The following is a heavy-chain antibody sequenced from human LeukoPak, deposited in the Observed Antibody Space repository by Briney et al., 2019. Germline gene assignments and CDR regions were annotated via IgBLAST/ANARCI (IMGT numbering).Heavy chain of an antibody. V-gene: IGHV4-34*01. CDR1: GFTFSSYS. CDR3: ARVNASERAAYYFDY. J-gene: IGHJ4*02. CDR2: INHSGST. Sequence: GSLRLSCAASGFTFSSYSMNWIRQPPGKGLEWIGEINHSGSTNYNPSLKSRVTMSADTSKNQFSLKLTSLTAADTAVYYCARVNASERAAYYFDYWGQGTLVTVSS. D-gene: IGHD1-14*01.